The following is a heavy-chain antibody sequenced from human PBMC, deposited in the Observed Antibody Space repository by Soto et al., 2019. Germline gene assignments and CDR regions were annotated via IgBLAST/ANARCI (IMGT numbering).Heavy chain of an antibody. CDR1: GYTFTSYG. V-gene: IGHV1-18*01. D-gene: IGHD4-17*01. CDR3: ARDSSDHGDYVDNWFAP. CDR2: ISAYNGNT. Sequence: ASVKVSCKASGYTFTSYGISWVRQAPGQGLEWMGWISAYNGNTNYAQKLQGRVTMTTDTSTSTAYMELRSLRSDDTAVYYCARDSSDHGDYVDNWFAPWGQGTLVTVYS. J-gene: IGHJ5*02.